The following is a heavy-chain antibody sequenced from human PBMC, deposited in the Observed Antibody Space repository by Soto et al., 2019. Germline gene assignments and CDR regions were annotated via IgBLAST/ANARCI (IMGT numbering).Heavy chain of an antibody. D-gene: IGHD3-9*01. J-gene: IGHJ4*02. V-gene: IGHV4-30-4*01. CDR1: GGSISSGDYY. Sequence: SETLSLTCTVSGGSISSGDYYWSWIRQPPGKGLEWIGYIYYSGSTYYNPSLKSRVTISVDTSKNQFSLKLSSVTAADTAVYYCARPYLRYFDGSRGYFTYGGKGPLVTASS. CDR3: ARPYLRYFDGSRGYFTY. CDR2: IYYSGST.